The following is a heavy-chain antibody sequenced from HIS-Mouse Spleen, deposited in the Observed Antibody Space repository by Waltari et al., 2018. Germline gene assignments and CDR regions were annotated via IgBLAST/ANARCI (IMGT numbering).Heavy chain of an antibody. V-gene: IGHV4-34*01. CDR1: GGSFSGYY. CDR3: ARGRSGSYYDY. J-gene: IGHJ4*02. CDR2: INHSGST. Sequence: QVQLQQWGAGLLKPSETLSLTCAVYGGSFSGYYWSWIRQPPGKGLEGIGEINHSGSTNYNPSLKSRVTISVDTSKNQFSLKLISVTAADTAVYYCARGRSGSYYDYWGQGTLVTVSS. D-gene: IGHD1-26*01.